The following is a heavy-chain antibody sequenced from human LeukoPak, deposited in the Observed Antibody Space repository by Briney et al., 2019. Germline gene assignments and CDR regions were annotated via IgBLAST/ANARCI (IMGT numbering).Heavy chain of an antibody. CDR1: GYTFTSYG. V-gene: IGHV1-18*01. D-gene: IGHD2-2*01. J-gene: IGHJ5*02. Sequence: GASVKVSCKAFGYTFTSYGISWVRQAPGQGLEWMGWISAYNGNTNYAQKLQGRVTMTTDTSTSTAYMELRSLRSDDTAVYYCARDAVIAVSGGVVPAAMRLPWFDPWGQGTLVTVSS. CDR3: ARDAVIAVSGGVVPAAMRLPWFDP. CDR2: ISAYNGNT.